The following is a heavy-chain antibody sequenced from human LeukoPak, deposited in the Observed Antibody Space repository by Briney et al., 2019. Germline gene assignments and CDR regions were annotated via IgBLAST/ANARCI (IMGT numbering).Heavy chain of an antibody. CDR3: ARDRGYGSGSYYYYYGMDV. Sequence: PGGSLRLSCAASGFTVSSNYMSWVRQAPGKGLEWVSVIYSGGSTYYADSVKGRFTISRDNSKNTLYLQMNSLRAEDTAVYYCARDRGYGSGSYYYYYGMDVWGQGTTVTVSS. CDR2: IYSGGST. CDR1: GFTVSSNY. D-gene: IGHD3-10*01. J-gene: IGHJ6*02. V-gene: IGHV3-66*01.